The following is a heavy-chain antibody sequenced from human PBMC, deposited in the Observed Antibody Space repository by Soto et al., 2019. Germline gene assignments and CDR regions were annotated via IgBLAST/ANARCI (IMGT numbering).Heavy chain of an antibody. CDR3: ARAHAPTLPFDY. CDR1: GGSIINVY. D-gene: IGHD2-15*01. CDR2: IFHSGNA. Sequence: PSETLSLTCTVSGGSIINVYWSWIRQPPGKGLEWIGFIFHSGNAKYNPSLKSRVTMSVDTSKNQFSLSLDSVTAADTAVYFCARAHAPTLPFDYWGQGTLVTVSS. J-gene: IGHJ4*02. V-gene: IGHV4-59*01.